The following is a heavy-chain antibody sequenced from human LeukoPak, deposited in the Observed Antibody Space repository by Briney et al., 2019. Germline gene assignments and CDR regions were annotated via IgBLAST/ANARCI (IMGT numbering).Heavy chain of an antibody. Sequence: GGSLRLSCAASGFTFRNYGMDWVRQAPGKGLEWVAFIRYDGSNTYYADSVKGRFTISRDNSKNTLYLQMNSLRADDTAVYYCGKDLCSSASCYPVDYWGQGALVTASS. CDR1: GFTFRNYG. V-gene: IGHV3-30*02. CDR2: IRYDGSNT. D-gene: IGHD2-2*01. CDR3: GKDLCSSASCYPVDY. J-gene: IGHJ4*02.